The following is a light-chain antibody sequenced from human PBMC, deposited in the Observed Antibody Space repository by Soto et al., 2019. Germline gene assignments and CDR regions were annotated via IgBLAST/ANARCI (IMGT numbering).Light chain of an antibody. CDR3: QQRACRPPFT. Sequence: EVILTQFPATLSMSPGERATLSCRASESIRTSLAWYQHRPAQPPPLLLIDAFTRAAGIPPRFSGGRSWAEFTPTIIGLQAEDVVVYYCQQRACRPPFTFGEGTKVEIK. CDR2: DAF. CDR1: ESIRTS. J-gene: IGKJ4*01. V-gene: IGKV3-11*01.